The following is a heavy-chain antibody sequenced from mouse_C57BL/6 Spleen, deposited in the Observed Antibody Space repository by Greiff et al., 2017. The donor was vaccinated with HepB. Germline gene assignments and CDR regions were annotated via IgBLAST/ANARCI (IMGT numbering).Heavy chain of an antibody. V-gene: IGHV1-50*01. J-gene: IGHJ2*01. CDR2: IDPSDSYT. Sequence: VQLQQPGAELVKPGASVKLSCKASGYTFTSYWMQWVKQRPGQGLEWLGEIDPSDSYTNYNQKFKGKATLTVDTSSSPAYMQLSSLTSEDSAVYYCADYGTYFDYWGQGTTLTVSS. CDR3: ADYGTYFDY. CDR1: GYTFTSYW. D-gene: IGHD1-1*01.